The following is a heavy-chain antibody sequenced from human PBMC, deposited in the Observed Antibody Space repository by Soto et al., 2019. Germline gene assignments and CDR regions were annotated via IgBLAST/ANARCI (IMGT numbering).Heavy chain of an antibody. CDR3: AKDRLASGAAVRFDP. J-gene: IGHJ5*02. D-gene: IGHD2-15*01. CDR2: ISGSGDST. Sequence: EAQLLESGGGLVQPEGSLRLSCAASRFTFGSYAMSWVRQAPGKGLEWVSSISGSGDSTFYADSVKGRFTISRDNSKNTLYMQMNSLRVEDTAIYFCAKDRLASGAAVRFDPWGQGALVTVSS. CDR1: RFTFGSYA. V-gene: IGHV3-23*01.